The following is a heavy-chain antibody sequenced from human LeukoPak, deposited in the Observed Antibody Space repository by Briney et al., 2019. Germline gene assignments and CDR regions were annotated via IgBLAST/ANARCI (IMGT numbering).Heavy chain of an antibody. CDR3: ARDRYYYGSGSYTFDY. V-gene: IGHV4-4*07. Sequence: SETLSLTCAVYGGSFSGYYWSWIRQPAGKGLEWIGRIYTSGSTNYNPSLKSRVTMSVDTSKNQFSLTLSSVTAADTAVYYCARDRYYYGSGSYTFDYWGQGSLVTVSS. CDR1: GGSFSGYY. J-gene: IGHJ4*02. CDR2: IYTSGST. D-gene: IGHD3-10*01.